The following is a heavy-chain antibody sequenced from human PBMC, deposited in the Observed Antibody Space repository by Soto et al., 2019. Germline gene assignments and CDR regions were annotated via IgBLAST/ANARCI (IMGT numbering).Heavy chain of an antibody. CDR3: VKARLGTYYYFAP. CDR1: GFTFSTYT. Sequence: GGSLRLSCSASGFTFSTYTMHWVRQAPGKGLEYVSSIISNGGKTYYADSVKGRFSISRDNSKNTVYLQMSSLRAEDTAVYYCVKARLGTYYYFAPWGQGTLVPV. CDR2: IISNGGKT. D-gene: IGHD1-26*01. J-gene: IGHJ4*02. V-gene: IGHV3-64D*06.